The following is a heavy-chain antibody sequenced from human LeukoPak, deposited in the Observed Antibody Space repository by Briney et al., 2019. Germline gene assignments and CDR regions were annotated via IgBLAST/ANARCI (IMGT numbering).Heavy chain of an antibody. J-gene: IGHJ6*02. D-gene: IGHD3-3*01. CDR1: GFTFSSYS. CDR3: ARERVVAGYYYYGMDV. Sequence: GGSLRLSCAASGFTFSSYSMNWVRQAPGKGLEWVSYISSSSSTIYYADSVKGRFTISRDNAKNSLYLQMNSLRAEDTAVYYCARERVVAGYYYYGMDVWGQGTTVTVSS. V-gene: IGHV3-48*04. CDR2: ISSSSSTI.